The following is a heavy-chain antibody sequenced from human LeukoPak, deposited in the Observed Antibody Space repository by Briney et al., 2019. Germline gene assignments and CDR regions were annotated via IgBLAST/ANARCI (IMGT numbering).Heavy chain of an antibody. D-gene: IGHD7-27*01. CDR1: RSTFSNDW. CDR2: INGDGTST. J-gene: IGHJ3*02. Sequence: GGSLRLSCAASRSTFSNDWVHWVRQAPGKGLVWVSRINGDGTSTSYADSVRGRFTISRDNAQNTVDLQMNSLTAEDTAVYLCARELLPTGAHTDAFDIWGQGTMVTVSS. CDR3: ARELLPTGAHTDAFDI. V-gene: IGHV3-74*01.